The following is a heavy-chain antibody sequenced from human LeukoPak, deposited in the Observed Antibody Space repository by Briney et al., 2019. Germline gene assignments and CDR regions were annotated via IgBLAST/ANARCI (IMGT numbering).Heavy chain of an antibody. CDR1: GFTFNSYA. J-gene: IGHJ4*02. D-gene: IGHD3-3*01. Sequence: GGSLRLSCAASGFTFNSYAMHWVRQAPGKGLEWVAVISYDGSNKYYADSVKGRFTISRDNSKNTLYLQMNSLRAEDTAVYYCARWGYDFWSGLDYWGQGTLVTVSS. CDR2: ISYDGSNK. CDR3: ARWGYDFWSGLDY. V-gene: IGHV3-30-3*01.